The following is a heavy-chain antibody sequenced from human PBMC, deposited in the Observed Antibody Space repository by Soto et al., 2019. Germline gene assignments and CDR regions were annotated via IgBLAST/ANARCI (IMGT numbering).Heavy chain of an antibody. D-gene: IGHD6-13*01. Sequence: GGSLRLSCAASGFTFSSYSMNWVRQAPGKGLEWVSSISSSSSYIYYADSVKGRFTISRDNAKNSLYLQMNSLRAEDTAVYYCARDLSWYGFDIWGQGTMVTGSS. CDR3: ARDLSWYGFDI. CDR1: GFTFSSYS. CDR2: ISSSSSYI. V-gene: IGHV3-21*01. J-gene: IGHJ3*02.